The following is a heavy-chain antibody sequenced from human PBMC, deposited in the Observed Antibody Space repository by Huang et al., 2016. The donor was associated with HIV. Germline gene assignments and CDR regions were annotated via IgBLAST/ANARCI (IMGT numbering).Heavy chain of an antibody. J-gene: IGHJ3*01. Sequence: QVRLVESGGGVVQPGASLTLSCSASGFPFRAYGMAWVRQAPGKGLECVSFIRYDGNNDYLIGSVKGRFTISRDNSNNTLYLRMNSLRPEDTAVYYCVKERGSSRARSSFDFWGQGTSVIVSS. V-gene: IGHV3-30*02. CDR3: VKERGSSRARSSFDF. CDR1: GFPFRAYG. D-gene: IGHD6-13*01. CDR2: IRYDGNND.